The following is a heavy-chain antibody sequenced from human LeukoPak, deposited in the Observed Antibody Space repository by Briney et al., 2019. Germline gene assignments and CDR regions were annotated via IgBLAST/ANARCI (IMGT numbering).Heavy chain of an antibody. D-gene: IGHD2-15*01. CDR3: AREVRGNLDY. V-gene: IGHV3-30*04. J-gene: IGHJ4*02. CDR2: ISYDGSNK. CDR1: GFTFSNYA. Sequence: GGSLRLSCAASGFTFSNYALHWVRQSPGKGLEWVAVISYDGSNKFYADSVRGRFSISRDSSKDTLYLQMNSLRSEDTAVYYCAREVRGNLDYWGQGTLVTVSS.